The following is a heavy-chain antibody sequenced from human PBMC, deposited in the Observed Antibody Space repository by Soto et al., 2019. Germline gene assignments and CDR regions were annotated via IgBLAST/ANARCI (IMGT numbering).Heavy chain of an antibody. CDR1: GFTFDDYA. V-gene: IGHV3-9*01. J-gene: IGHJ4*02. CDR3: AKDIKRNVLRYFDWSPWAGFDY. CDR2: ISWNSGSI. D-gene: IGHD3-9*01. Sequence: GGSLRLSCAASGFTFDDYAMHWVRQAPGKGLEWVSGISWNSGSIGYADSVKGRFTISRDNAKNSLYLQMNSLRAEDTALYYWAKDIKRNVLRYFDWSPWAGFDYWGQGTLVTVSS.